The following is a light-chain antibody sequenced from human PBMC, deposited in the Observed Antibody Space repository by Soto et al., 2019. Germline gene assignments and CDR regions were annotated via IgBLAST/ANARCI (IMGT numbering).Light chain of an antibody. CDR3: QSSDSSLSGAV. V-gene: IGLV1-40*01. J-gene: IGLJ7*01. CDR2: GNS. Sequence: QSVLTQPPSVSGAPGQRVTISCTGSSSNIGEGYDVHWYQPHPGTAPKLLIYGNSNRPSGVPDRFSGSNSGTSASRATTGLQAEDEADYYCQSSDSSLSGAVFGGGTQLTVL. CDR1: SSNIGEGYD.